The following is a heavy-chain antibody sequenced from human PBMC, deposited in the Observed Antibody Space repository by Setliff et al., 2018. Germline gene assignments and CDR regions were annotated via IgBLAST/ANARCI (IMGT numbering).Heavy chain of an antibody. CDR3: ARVDNFWSGPIDY. D-gene: IGHD3-3*01. CDR2: INHSGST. V-gene: IGHV4-34*01. Sequence: LSLTCAVYGGSFSGYYRSWIRQPPGKGLEWIGEINHSGSTNYNPSLKSRVTISVDTSKNQFSLKLSSVTAADTAVYYCARVDNFWSGPIDYWGQGTLVTVSS. J-gene: IGHJ4*02. CDR1: GGSFSGYY.